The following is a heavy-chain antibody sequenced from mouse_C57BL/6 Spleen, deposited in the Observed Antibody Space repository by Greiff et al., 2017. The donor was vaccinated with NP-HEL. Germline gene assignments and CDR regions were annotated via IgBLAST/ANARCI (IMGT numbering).Heavy chain of an antibody. J-gene: IGHJ4*01. CDR2: IDPSDSYT. Sequence: QVQLQQPGAELVMPGASVKLSCKASGYTFTSYWMHWVKQRPGQGLEWIGEIDPSDSYTNYNQKFKGKSTLTVDKSSSTAYMQLSSLTSEDSAVYYCARRDSSGDYYAMDYWGQGTSVTVSS. D-gene: IGHD3-2*02. CDR3: ARRDSSGDYYAMDY. CDR1: GYTFTSYW. V-gene: IGHV1-69*01.